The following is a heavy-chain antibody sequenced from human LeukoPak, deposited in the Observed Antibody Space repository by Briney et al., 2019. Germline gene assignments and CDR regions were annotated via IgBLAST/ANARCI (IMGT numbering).Heavy chain of an antibody. CDR2: IYYSGST. D-gene: IGHD3-22*01. V-gene: IGHV4-59*01. Sequence: PSETLSLTCTVSGGSISSYYWSWIRQPQGKGLEWIGYIYYSGSTNYNPSLKSRVTISVDTSKNQFSLKLSSVTAADTAVYYCARALYDSSGYYSYYFDYWGQGTLVTVSS. J-gene: IGHJ4*02. CDR3: ARALYDSSGYYSYYFDY. CDR1: GGSISSYY.